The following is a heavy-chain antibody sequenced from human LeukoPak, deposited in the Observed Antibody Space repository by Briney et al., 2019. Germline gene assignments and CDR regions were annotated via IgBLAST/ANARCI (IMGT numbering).Heavy chain of an antibody. J-gene: IGHJ4*02. CDR3: ATLDWCHKYLVACGSSEY. CDR1: GFDFNSYA. CDR2: ISVNGRDK. Sequence: HPGRSLRLSCAASGFDFNSYALHWVRQAPGKGLESVAVISVNGRDKYYANSVKGRFSISRDNSKNTFSLQMNSLRVEDSASYYCATLDWCHKYLVACGSSEYWGQGTLVTVSS. V-gene: IGHV3-30*01. D-gene: IGHD2-21*01.